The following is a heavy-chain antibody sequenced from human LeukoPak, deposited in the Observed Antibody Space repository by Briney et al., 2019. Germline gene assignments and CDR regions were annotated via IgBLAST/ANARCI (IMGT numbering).Heavy chain of an antibody. V-gene: IGHV3-48*01. CDR2: ISASSGTI. D-gene: IGHD3-16*01. Sequence: PGGSLILSCAASGFTFSAYSMNWVRQAPGKGLEWVSYISASSGTIYYADSVKGRFTISRDNAKNSLYLQMNSLRGDDTAVYYCARRSEFGVLYYMDVWGKGTTVTVSS. CDR1: GFTFSAYS. CDR3: ARRSEFGVLYYMDV. J-gene: IGHJ6*03.